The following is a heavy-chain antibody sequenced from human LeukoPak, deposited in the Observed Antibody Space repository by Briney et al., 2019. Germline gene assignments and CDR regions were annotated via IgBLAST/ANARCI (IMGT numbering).Heavy chain of an antibody. CDR3: VKDRPCETCMPMDA. Sequence: GGSLRLSCAASGLTITDYSMSWVRQAPGKGLEWVSGLGRSGENRYYATSVRGRFSITRDNSKDTVYLQMNRLRAEDTAIYYCVKDRPCETCMPMDAWGQGTTVTVSS. J-gene: IGHJ6*02. CDR1: GLTITDYS. V-gene: IGHV3-23*01. D-gene: IGHD2-2*01. CDR2: LGRSGENR.